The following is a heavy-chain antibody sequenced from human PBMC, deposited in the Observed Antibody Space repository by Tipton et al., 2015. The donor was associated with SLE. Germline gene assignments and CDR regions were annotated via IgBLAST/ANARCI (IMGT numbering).Heavy chain of an antibody. J-gene: IGHJ5*02. Sequence: SGFTVSTYYMSWVRQAPGNGLTWVSMIYSGGATHYTDSVKGRFIISRDNSKNTVYLQMNRLRAEDTAVYYCARGGVSSGWSNWLDPWGKGTLVTVSS. CDR1: GFTVSTYY. V-gene: IGHV3-66*01. CDR2: IYSGGAT. D-gene: IGHD6-13*01. CDR3: ARGGVSSGWSNWLDP.